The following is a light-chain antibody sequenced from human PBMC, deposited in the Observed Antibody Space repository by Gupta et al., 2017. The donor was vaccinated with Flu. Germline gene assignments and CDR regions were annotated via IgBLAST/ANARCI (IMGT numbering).Light chain of an antibody. CDR2: LNSDGSH. Sequence: SVKLTCTLSSGHSTYAIAWHQQQPEKGPRYLMKLNSDGSHSKGDGIPDRFSGSSAGAERYLTISSLKSEDEADYYCQTGGSGMVFGGGTKLTVL. CDR3: QTGGSGMV. J-gene: IGLJ2*01. CDR1: SGHSTYA. V-gene: IGLV4-69*01.